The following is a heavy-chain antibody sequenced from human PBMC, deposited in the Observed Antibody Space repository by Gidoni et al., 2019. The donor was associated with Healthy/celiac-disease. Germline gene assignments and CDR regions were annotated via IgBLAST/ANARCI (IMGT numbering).Heavy chain of an antibody. Sequence: QVQLVESGGGVVQPGRSLRLSCAASGFTFISYAMHWVRQAPGKGLEWVAVISYDGSNKYYADSVKGRFTISRDNSKNTLYLQMNSLRAEDTAVYYCARGSRGYSGYDIGYFDYWGQGTLVTVSS. CDR1: GFTFISYA. CDR2: ISYDGSNK. V-gene: IGHV3-30-3*01. D-gene: IGHD5-12*01. J-gene: IGHJ4*02. CDR3: ARGSRGYSGYDIGYFDY.